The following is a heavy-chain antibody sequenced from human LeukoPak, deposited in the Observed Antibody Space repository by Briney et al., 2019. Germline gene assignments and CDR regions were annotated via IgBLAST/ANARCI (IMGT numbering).Heavy chain of an antibody. D-gene: IGHD2-21*02. J-gene: IGHJ4*02. Sequence: GGSLRLSCAASGFTFSSYSMNWVRQAPGKGLEWVSYISSSSSTIYYADSVKGRFPISRDNAKNSLYLQMNSLRAEDTAVYYCARDPSWGGVTGPDYFDYWGQGTLVTVSS. V-gene: IGHV3-48*04. CDR3: ARDPSWGGVTGPDYFDY. CDR2: ISSSSSTI. CDR1: GFTFSSYS.